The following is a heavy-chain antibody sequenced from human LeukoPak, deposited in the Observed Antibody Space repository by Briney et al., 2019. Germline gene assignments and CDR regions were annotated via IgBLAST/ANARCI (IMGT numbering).Heavy chain of an antibody. D-gene: IGHD3-16*01. CDR2: ISHSGSA. J-gene: IGHJ4*02. CDR3: ASDWAPGQGRMFDH. Sequence: SETLSLTCTVSGDSISTGSYFWSWIRQPPGKGLEWIGYISHSGSAYYNPSLRSRVIISVDTSKNQFSLKLSSVTAADTAVYYCASDWAPGQGRMFDHWGQGTLVTVSS. V-gene: IGHV4-30-2*01. CDR1: GDSISTGSYF.